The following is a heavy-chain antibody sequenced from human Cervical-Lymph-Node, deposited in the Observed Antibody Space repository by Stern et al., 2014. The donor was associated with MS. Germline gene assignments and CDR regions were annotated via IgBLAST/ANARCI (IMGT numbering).Heavy chain of an antibody. Sequence: QVQLVQSGGGVVQPGRSLRLSCAASGFTFSTYGMNWVRQAPGKGLEWVTLITYDGSNTYYADSVKGRFTISRDNSKDTVSLPQYSLRAEDTAVYYCAKDLKGTSWFNYYYGMDVWGQGTTVTVSS. J-gene: IGHJ6*02. CDR2: ITYDGSNT. CDR3: AKDLKGTSWFNYYYGMDV. V-gene: IGHV3-30*18. D-gene: IGHD3-10*01. CDR1: GFTFSTYG.